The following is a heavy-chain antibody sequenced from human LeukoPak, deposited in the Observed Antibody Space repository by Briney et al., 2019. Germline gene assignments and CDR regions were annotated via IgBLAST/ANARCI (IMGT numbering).Heavy chain of an antibody. Sequence: GRFTISRDNAKNSLYLQMNSLRAEDTAVYYCARGTYYYDSSGRDYWGQGTLVTVSS. V-gene: IGHV3-11*06. J-gene: IGHJ4*02. D-gene: IGHD3-22*01. CDR3: ARGTYYYDSSGRDY.